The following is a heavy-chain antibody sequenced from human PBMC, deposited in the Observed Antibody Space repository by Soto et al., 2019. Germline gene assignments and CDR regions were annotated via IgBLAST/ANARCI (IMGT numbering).Heavy chain of an antibody. CDR1: GGSFSGYY. D-gene: IGHD1-26*01. CDR3: ARAPFSGSSPFDY. Sequence: SETLSLTCAVYGGSFSGYYWSWIRQPPGKGLEWIGEINHSGSTNYNPSLKSRVTISVDTSKNQFSLKLSSVTAADTAVYYCARAPFSGSSPFDYWGHGTRVTVSS. V-gene: IGHV4-34*01. CDR2: INHSGST. J-gene: IGHJ4*01.